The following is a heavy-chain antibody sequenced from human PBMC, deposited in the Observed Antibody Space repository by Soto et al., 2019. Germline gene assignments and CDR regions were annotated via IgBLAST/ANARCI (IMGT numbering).Heavy chain of an antibody. V-gene: IGHV3-30*18. CDR3: AKGDSGGDFDY. CDR1: GFTFSSYG. D-gene: IGHD3-22*01. Sequence: QVQMVESGGGVVQPGRSLRLSCVASGFTFSSYGMHWVRQAPGKGLEWVAVISDDGRKKYYPDSMEGRFTVSRDNSKNTLYLQMNSLRPEDTAVYDCAKGDSGGDFDYWGQGTLVTVSS. CDR2: ISDDGRKK. J-gene: IGHJ4*02.